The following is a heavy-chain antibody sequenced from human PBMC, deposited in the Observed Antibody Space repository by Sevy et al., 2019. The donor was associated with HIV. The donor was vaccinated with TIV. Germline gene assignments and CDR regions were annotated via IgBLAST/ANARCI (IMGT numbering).Heavy chain of an antibody. CDR3: ATAGGYYENNSGYFDY. V-gene: IGHV1-24*01. CDR2: FEPEDGET. CDR1: GHTLTEIS. J-gene: IGHJ4*02. Sequence: ASVKVSCKVSGHTLTEISMHWVRQTPGRGLEWMGRFEPEDGETIYAQKFQGRITMTEDTSTATAYLELSSLRSEDTAVYYCATAGGYYENNSGYFDYWGPGTLVTVSS. D-gene: IGHD3-3*01.